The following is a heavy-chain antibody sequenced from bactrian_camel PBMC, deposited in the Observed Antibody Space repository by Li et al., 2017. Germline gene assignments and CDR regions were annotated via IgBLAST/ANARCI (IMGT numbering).Heavy chain of an antibody. V-gene: IGHV3S40*01. D-gene: IGHD5*01. Sequence: VQLVESGGGLVRPGGSLRLSCAASGFTFSSYDLSWVRQAPGKGLEWISFVNSDGSSTHNADSVKGRFTVSRDNAKNTLYLQMNSLKPEDTAVYYCAKGGQDYENNVSIFRYWGQGTQVTVS. CDR2: VNSDGSST. J-gene: IGHJ6*01. CDR3: AKGGQDYENNVSIFRY. CDR1: GFTFSSYD.